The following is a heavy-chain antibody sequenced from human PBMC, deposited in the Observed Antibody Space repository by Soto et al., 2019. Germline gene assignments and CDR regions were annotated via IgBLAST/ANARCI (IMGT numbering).Heavy chain of an antibody. CDR3: ARDRAKFGSGTDRPFAM. D-gene: IGHD3-10*01. V-gene: IGHV4-31*03. Sequence: LSLNCTVSGGSLNIVGYYWSWIRQHPGKGLEWIGYIYSSGTTYYNPSLKSRLTISVDTSKNQFSLKLSSVTAADTAVYYCARDRAKFGSGTDRPFAMWGQGTMVTVSS. CDR1: GGSLNIVGYY. J-gene: IGHJ3*02. CDR2: IYSSGTT.